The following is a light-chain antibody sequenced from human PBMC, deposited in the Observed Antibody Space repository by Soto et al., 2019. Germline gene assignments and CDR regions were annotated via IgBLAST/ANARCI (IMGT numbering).Light chain of an antibody. CDR3: QQYNGFSRT. V-gene: IGKV1-5*01. J-gene: IGKJ1*01. CDR2: DAS. CDR1: QSISSS. Sequence: DIQMTQSPSTLSGSVGDRVTITCRASQSISSSLAWYQQKPGKAPKLLIYDASSLESGVPSRFSGSGSGTEFTLTISSLQPDHFATYYCQQYNGFSRTFGQGTKVDIK.